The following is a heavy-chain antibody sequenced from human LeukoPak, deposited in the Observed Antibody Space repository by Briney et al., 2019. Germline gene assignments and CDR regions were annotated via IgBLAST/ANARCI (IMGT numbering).Heavy chain of an antibody. CDR3: ARDPSGYSYGYFDY. V-gene: IGHV4-39*07. CDR2: IYYSGST. Sequence: SYYWGWIRQPPGRGLEWIVSIYYSGSTYYNPSHKSRVTISVDTSKNQFSLQLSSVTAADTAVYYCARDPSGYSYGYFDYWGQGTLVTVSS. CDR1: SYY. J-gene: IGHJ4*02. D-gene: IGHD5-18*01.